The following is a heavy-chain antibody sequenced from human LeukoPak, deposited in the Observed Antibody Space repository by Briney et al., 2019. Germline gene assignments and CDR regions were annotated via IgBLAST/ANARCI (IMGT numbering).Heavy chain of an antibody. V-gene: IGHV3-23*01. CDR3: ARVTGSYAEIDY. CDR1: GFTFSSYA. J-gene: IGHJ4*02. D-gene: IGHD2-2*01. Sequence: PGGSLRLSCAASGFTFSSYAMSWVRQAPGKGLEWVSVIGDSTFYADSVKGRFTISRDNAKNSLYLQMNSLRAEDTAVYYCARVTGSYAEIDYWGQGTLVTVSS. CDR2: IGDST.